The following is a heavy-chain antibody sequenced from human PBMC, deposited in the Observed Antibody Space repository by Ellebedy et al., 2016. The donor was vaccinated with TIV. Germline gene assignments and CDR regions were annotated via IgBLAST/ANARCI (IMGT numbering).Heavy chain of an antibody. CDR3: AKATGYYDSSGLSYFDY. V-gene: IGHV3-7*03. D-gene: IGHD3-22*01. J-gene: IGHJ4*02. Sequence: GGSLRLSXAASGFSSRTSWMSWVRQAPGKGLEWVASINPDGSVRSYIDSVKGRFTISRDNSKNTLYLQMNSLRAEDTAVYYCAKATGYYDSSGLSYFDYWGQGTLVTVSS. CDR2: INPDGSVR. CDR1: GFSSRTSW.